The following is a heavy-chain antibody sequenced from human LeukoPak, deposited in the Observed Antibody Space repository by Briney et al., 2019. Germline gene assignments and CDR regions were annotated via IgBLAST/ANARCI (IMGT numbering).Heavy chain of an antibody. Sequence: PSETLSLTCTVSGYSISSGYYWGWIRQPPGKGLEWIGSIYHSGSTYYNPSLKSRVTISVDTSKNQFSLKLSSVTAADTAVYYCARDPLDSSSWYQYWYFDLWGRGTLVTVSS. J-gene: IGHJ2*01. D-gene: IGHD6-13*01. V-gene: IGHV4-38-2*02. CDR1: GYSISSGYY. CDR3: ARDPLDSSSWYQYWYFDL. CDR2: IYHSGST.